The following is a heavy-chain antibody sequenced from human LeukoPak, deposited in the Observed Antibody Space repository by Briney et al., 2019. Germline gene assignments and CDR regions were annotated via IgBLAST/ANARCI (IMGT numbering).Heavy chain of an antibody. CDR2: ISAYNGNT. J-gene: IGHJ4*02. Sequence: GASMKVSCKASGYTFTSYGISWVRQAPGQGLEWMGWISAYNGNTNYAQKLQGRVTMTTDTSTSTAYMELRSLRSDDTAVYYCERGGNRGLPLYYFDYWGQGTLVTVSS. V-gene: IGHV1-18*01. CDR3: ERGGNRGLPLYYFDY. D-gene: IGHD4-17*01. CDR1: GYTFTSYG.